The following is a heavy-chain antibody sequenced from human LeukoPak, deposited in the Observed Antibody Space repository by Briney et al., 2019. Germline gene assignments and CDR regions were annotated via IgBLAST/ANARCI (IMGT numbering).Heavy chain of an antibody. V-gene: IGHV1-24*01. CDR3: ATLRFLEWLFLYYFDY. CDR1: GYTFTSYY. J-gene: IGHJ4*02. Sequence: ASVKVSCKASGYTFTSYYMHWVRQAPGKGLEWMGGFDPEDGETIYAQRFQGRVTMTEDTSTDTAYMELSSLRSEDTAVYYCATLRFLEWLFLYYFDYWGQGTLVTVSS. D-gene: IGHD3-3*01. CDR2: FDPEDGET.